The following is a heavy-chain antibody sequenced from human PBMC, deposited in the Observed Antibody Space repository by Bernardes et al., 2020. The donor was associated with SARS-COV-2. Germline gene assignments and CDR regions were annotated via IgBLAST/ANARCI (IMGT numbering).Heavy chain of an antibody. CDR3: ARDSDDSSGPAFDI. D-gene: IGHD3-22*01. J-gene: IGHJ3*02. CDR2: INAGNGNT. CDR1: GYTFTSYA. V-gene: IGHV1-3*01. Sequence: ASVKVSCKASGYTFTSYAMHWVRQAPGQRLEWMGWINAGNGNTKYSQKFQGRVTITRDTSASTAYMEMSSLRSEDTAVYYCARDSDDSSGPAFDIWGQGTMVTVSS.